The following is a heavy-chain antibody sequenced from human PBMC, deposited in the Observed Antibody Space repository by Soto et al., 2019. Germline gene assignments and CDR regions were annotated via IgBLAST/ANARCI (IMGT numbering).Heavy chain of an antibody. CDR3: VKEARLGDV. CDR2: ISGSSSDT. Sequence: GGSLRLSCAASGFTFSSYAMNWIRQVPGKGLEWLSYISGSSSDTNYADSVRGRFTISRDNAKNSLYLQMNSLRVEDTGVYYCVKEARLGDVWGQGTTVTVSS. J-gene: IGHJ6*02. CDR1: GFTFSSYA. V-gene: IGHV3-21*05. D-gene: IGHD6-25*01.